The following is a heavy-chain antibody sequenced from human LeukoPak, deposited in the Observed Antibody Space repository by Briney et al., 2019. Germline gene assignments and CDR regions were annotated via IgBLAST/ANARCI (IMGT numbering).Heavy chain of an antibody. CDR2: ISGSGGST. Sequence: GGSLRLYCAASGFTFSSYAMSWVRQAPGQGLEWVSAISGSGGSTYYADSVKGRFTISRDNSKNTPYLQMNSLRAEDTAVYYCAVRYYGSGSYSYWGQGTLVTVSS. CDR3: AVRYYGSGSYSY. D-gene: IGHD3-10*01. CDR1: GFTFSSYA. J-gene: IGHJ4*02. V-gene: IGHV3-23*01.